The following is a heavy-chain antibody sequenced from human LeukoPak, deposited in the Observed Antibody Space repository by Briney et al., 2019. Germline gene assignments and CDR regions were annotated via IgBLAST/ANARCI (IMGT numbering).Heavy chain of an antibody. CDR1: GFTFDDYA. V-gene: IGHV3-9*01. J-gene: IGHJ4*02. CDR2: ISWNSGSI. Sequence: GGSLRLSCAASGFTFDDYAMHWVRQAPGKGLEWVSGISWNSGSIGYADSVKGRFTISRDNAKNSLYLQMNSLSAEDTALYYCAKGGSGSYPNLDYWGQGTLVTVSS. CDR3: AKGGSGSYPNLDY. D-gene: IGHD3-10*01.